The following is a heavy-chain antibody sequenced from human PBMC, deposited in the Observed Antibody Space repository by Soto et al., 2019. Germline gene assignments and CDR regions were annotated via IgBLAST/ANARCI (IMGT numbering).Heavy chain of an antibody. CDR3: ARDYYDILTGYSPWFDP. CDR2: INPSGGST. D-gene: IGHD3-9*01. V-gene: IGHV1-46*01. J-gene: IGHJ5*02. Sequence: ASVKVSCKASGYTFTSYYMHWVGQAPGQELEGMGIINPSGGSTSYAQKFQGRVTMTRDTSTSTVYMELSSLRSEDTAVYYCARDYYDILTGYSPWFDPWGQGTLVTVSS. CDR1: GYTFTSYY.